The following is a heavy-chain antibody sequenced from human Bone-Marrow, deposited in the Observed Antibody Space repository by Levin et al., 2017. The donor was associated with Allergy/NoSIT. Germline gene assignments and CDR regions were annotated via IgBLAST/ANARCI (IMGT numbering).Heavy chain of an antibody. CDR1: GGIVNTGSYY. Sequence: PSETLSLTCTVSGGIVNTGSYYWSWVRQPPGTGLEWIGYVYYNGNAKYNPSLKSRVTISVDTSKNQFSLSLRSVSAADTAVYYCARDPGSRYGPNDRYGIDVWGQGITATVSS. D-gene: IGHD1-1*01. CDR3: ARDPGSRYGPNDRYGIDV. CDR2: VYYNGNA. V-gene: IGHV4-61*01. J-gene: IGHJ6*02.